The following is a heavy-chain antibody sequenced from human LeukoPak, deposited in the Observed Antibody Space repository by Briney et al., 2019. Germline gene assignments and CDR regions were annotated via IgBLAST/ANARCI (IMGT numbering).Heavy chain of an antibody. Sequence: GGSLRLSCAASGFTFSTYAMSWVRQAPGKGLEWVSAIGDTTYYADSVKGRFTISRDNSKNTLYLQMDNLRAGDAAIYYCAKAYAFVGAHYFDYWGQGTLVTVSS. V-gene: IGHV3-23*01. J-gene: IGHJ4*02. CDR1: GFTFSTYA. CDR3: AKAYAFVGAHYFDY. CDR2: IGDTT. D-gene: IGHD1-26*01.